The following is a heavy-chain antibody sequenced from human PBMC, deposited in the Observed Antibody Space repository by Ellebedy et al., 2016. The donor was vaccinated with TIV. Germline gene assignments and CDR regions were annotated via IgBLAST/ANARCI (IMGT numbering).Heavy chain of an antibody. CDR3: ARDPPILIMLVVADY. CDR2: ISGSGDST. V-gene: IGHV3-23*01. J-gene: IGHJ4*02. CDR1: GFSFSSYA. Sequence: GESLKISCAASGFSFSSYAMSWVRQAPGKGLEWVSGISGSGDSTSYADSVKGRFTISRDNSKNTRYLQMSGLGAEDTAVYYCARDPPILIMLVVADYWGQGTLVTVSS. D-gene: IGHD3-22*01.